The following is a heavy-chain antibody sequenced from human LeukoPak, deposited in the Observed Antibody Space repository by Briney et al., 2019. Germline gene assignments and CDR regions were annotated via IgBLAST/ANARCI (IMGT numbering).Heavy chain of an antibody. CDR3: ATGLGVVVPTSRQNDY. CDR2: FDPEDGET. D-gene: IGHD2-2*01. CDR1: GYTLTELS. J-gene: IGHJ4*02. V-gene: IGHV1-24*01. Sequence: PVASVKVSCKVSGYTLTELSMHWVRQAPGKGLEWMGGFDPEDGETIYAQKFQGRVTMTEDTSTDTAYMELSSLRSEDTAVYYCATGLGVVVPTSRQNDYWGQGTLVTVSS.